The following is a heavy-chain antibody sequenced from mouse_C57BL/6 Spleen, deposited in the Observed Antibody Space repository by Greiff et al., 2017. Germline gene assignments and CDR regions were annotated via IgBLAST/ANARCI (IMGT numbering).Heavy chain of an antibody. CDR3: ARSGGDY. V-gene: IGHV1-42*01. Sequence: EVQLQQYGPELVKPGASVKISCKASGYSFTGYYMNWVKQSPEKSLEWIGEINPSTGGTTYNQKFKAKATLTVDKSSSTAYMQLKSLTSEDSAVYYCARSGGDYWGQGTTLTVSS. CDR1: GYSFTGYY. CDR2: INPSTGGT. D-gene: IGHD3-1*01. J-gene: IGHJ2*01.